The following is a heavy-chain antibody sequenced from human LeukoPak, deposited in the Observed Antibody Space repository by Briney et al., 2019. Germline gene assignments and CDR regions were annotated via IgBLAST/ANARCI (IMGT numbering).Heavy chain of an antibody. Sequence: PGGSLRLSCAASGFTFSNAWMNWVRQAPGKGLEWVGRIKTKSDGGTTDYTAPVKGRFTISRDDSKKTLYLQMHSLKIEDTAMYYCAGDYDHFDVWGRGTLVTVSS. J-gene: IGHJ2*01. CDR3: AGDYDHFDV. CDR1: GFTFSNAW. CDR2: IKTKSDGGTT. V-gene: IGHV3-15*01. D-gene: IGHD4-17*01.